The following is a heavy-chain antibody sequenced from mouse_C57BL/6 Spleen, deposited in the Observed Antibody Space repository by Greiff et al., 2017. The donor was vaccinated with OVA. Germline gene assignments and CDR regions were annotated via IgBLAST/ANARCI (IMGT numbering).Heavy chain of an antibody. CDR1: GYPFTSYW. Sequence: QVQLQQSGAELVKPGASVKLSCQASGYPFTSYWMHWVKQRPGQGLEWIGMIHPNSGSTNYNEQFKSKATLTVDNSSSTAYMQLSSLTSEDSAVYNCARDDYDVGFAYWGQGTLVTVSA. CDR3: ARDDYDVGFAY. D-gene: IGHD2-4*01. J-gene: IGHJ3*01. CDR2: IHPNSGST. V-gene: IGHV1-64*01.